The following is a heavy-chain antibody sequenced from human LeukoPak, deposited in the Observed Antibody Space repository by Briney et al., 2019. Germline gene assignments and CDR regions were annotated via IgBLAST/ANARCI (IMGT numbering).Heavy chain of an antibody. CDR2: IIPILGIA. Sequence: SVKVSCKASGGTFSSYAISWVRQAPGQGLEWMGRIIPILGIANYAQKFQGRVTITADKSTSTAYMELSSLRSEDTAVYYCASRELVVAITANYYYYGMDVWGQGTTVTVSS. V-gene: IGHV1-69*04. J-gene: IGHJ6*02. CDR3: ASRELVVAITANYYYYGMDV. D-gene: IGHD2-15*01. CDR1: GGTFSSYA.